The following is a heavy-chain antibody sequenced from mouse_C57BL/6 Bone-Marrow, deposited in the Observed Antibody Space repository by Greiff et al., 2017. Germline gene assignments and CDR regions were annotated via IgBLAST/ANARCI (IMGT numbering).Heavy chain of an antibody. D-gene: IGHD1-1*01. CDR3: AKHSTTVVSPYWYFDV. CDR2: IWGGGST. CDR1: GFSLTSYG. Sequence: VKLMESGPGLVAPSQSLSITCTVSGFSLTSYGVDWVRQPPGKGLEWLGVIWGGGSTNYNSALMSRLSISKDNSKSQVFLKMNSLQTDDTAMYYGAKHSTTVVSPYWYFDVWGTGTTVTVSA. J-gene: IGHJ1*03. V-gene: IGHV2-9*01.